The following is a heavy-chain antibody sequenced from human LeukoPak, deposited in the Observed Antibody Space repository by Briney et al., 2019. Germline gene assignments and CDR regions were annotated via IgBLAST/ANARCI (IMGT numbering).Heavy chain of an antibody. Sequence: PSETLSLTCTVSGGSISSGDYYWSWIRQPPGKGLEWIGYIYYSGSTYYNPSLKSRVTISVDTSKNQFSLKLSSVTAADTAVYYCARTTVTTYVLGYYFDYWGQGTLVTVSS. CDR2: IYYSGST. V-gene: IGHV4-30-4*01. CDR1: GGSISSGDYY. D-gene: IGHD4-17*01. CDR3: ARTTVTTYVLGYYFDY. J-gene: IGHJ4*02.